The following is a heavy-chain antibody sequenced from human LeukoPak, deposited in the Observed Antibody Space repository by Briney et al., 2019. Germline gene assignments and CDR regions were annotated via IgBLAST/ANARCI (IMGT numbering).Heavy chain of an antibody. D-gene: IGHD6-19*01. CDR1: GFTFSSYS. J-gene: IGHJ4*02. CDR3: AKDLAVLSGYYFDY. Sequence: GGSLRLSCAASGFTFSSYSMNWVRQAPGKGLEWVSSISSSSSYIYYADSVKGRFTISRDNSKNTLYLQMNSLRAEDTAVYYCAKDLAVLSGYYFDYWGQGTLVTVSS. V-gene: IGHV3-21*04. CDR2: ISSSSSYI.